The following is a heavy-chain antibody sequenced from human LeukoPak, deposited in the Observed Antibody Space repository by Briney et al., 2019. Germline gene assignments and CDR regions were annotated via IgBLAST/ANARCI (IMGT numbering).Heavy chain of an antibody. CDR3: AREGLIAADALDYFDY. V-gene: IGHV1-46*01. J-gene: IGHJ4*02. CDR1: GYTFTTYY. CDR2: INPSGGST. D-gene: IGHD6-13*01. Sequence: ASVKVSCKASGYTFTTYYVHWVRQAPGQGLEWMGIINPSGGSTSYAQKFQGRVTMTRDMSTSTVYMELSSLRSEDTAVYYCAREGLIAADALDYFDYWGQGTLVTVSS.